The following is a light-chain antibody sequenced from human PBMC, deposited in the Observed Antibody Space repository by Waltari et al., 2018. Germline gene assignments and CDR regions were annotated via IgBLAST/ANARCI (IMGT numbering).Light chain of an antibody. Sequence: RASQSVGRSRIAWYVHKAGQAPRLLIYAASVRATGIPDRFSGSGSGTDFSLTISRVEPEDSAVYYCQQFSSSVMYTFGQGTKVEI. J-gene: IGKJ2*01. CDR1: QSVGRSR. CDR2: AAS. V-gene: IGKV3-20*01. CDR3: QQFSSSVMYT.